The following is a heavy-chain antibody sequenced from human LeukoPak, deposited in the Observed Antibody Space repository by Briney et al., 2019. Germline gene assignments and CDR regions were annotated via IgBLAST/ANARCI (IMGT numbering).Heavy chain of an antibody. D-gene: IGHD5-24*01. CDR3: ARIRIDDYNTRGYYFDY. CDR2: ISSSGSTI. Sequence: GGSLILSCAASGFTFSSYEMNWVRQAAGRGLEWVSYISSSGSTIFYADSVKGRFTITRDNAKNSLYLQMNSLRADDTAVYYCARIRIDDYNTRGYYFDYWGQGTLVTVSS. CDR1: GFTFSSYE. J-gene: IGHJ4*02. V-gene: IGHV3-48*03.